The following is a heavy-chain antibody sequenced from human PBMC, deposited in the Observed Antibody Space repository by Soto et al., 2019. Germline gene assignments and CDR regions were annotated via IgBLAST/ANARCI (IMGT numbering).Heavy chain of an antibody. V-gene: IGHV3-23*01. CDR3: AKESGHCSGGSCYRYYFDY. J-gene: IGHJ4*02. CDR2: ISGSGGST. D-gene: IGHD2-15*01. Sequence: RRLSCAASGFTFSSYSMSWVRDAAGKVVDWVSAISGSGGSTYYADSVKGRFTISRDNSKNTLYLQMNSLRAEDTAVYYCAKESGHCSGGSCYRYYFDYWGQGTLVTVSS. CDR1: GFTFSSYS.